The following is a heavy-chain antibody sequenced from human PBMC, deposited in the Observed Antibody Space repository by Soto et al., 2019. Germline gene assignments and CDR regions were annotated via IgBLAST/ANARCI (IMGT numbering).Heavy chain of an antibody. V-gene: IGHV4-59*01. CDR1: CDSISPYY. Sequence: SETLSLTCNVSCDSISPYYWTWIRQPPGKGLEWIGHVYYSGSPNYNPSLKSRVTISVDTSKSQFSLKLSSVTAADTAVYYCARDVSPTYWGQGMLVT. CDR2: VYYSGSP. CDR3: ARDVSPTY. J-gene: IGHJ4*02.